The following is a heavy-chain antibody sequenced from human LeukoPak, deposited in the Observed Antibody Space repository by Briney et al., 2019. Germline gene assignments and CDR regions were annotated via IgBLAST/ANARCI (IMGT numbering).Heavy chain of an antibody. CDR1: GFTFSSYG. CDR2: ILNDGSYK. D-gene: IGHD3-9*01. J-gene: IGHJ4*02. V-gene: IGHV3-30*18. CDR3: AKDSYYTILTGHSTVSYFDY. Sequence: GGSLRLSCAASGFTFSSYGMHWVRQAPGKGLEWVAVILNDGSYKDYVDSVKGRFTVSRDNSKNTLILQMNSLGPEDTAVYYCAKDSYYTILTGHSTVSYFDYWGQGTLVTVSS.